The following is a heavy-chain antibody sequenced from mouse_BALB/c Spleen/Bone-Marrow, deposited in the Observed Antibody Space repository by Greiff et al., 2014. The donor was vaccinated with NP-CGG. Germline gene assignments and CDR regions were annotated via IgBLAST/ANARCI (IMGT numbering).Heavy chain of an antibody. J-gene: IGHJ4*01. CDR2: IDPANGNT. Sequence: EVQLQQSGAELVKPGASVKLSCTASGFNIKDTYMHWVKQRPEQGLEWIGRIDPANGNTEYDPKFQGKATITADTSSNTAYLQLSSLTSEDTAVYYCARSRDYGSSYYAMDYWGQGTSVTVSS. CDR1: GFNIKDTY. CDR3: ARSRDYGSSYYAMDY. D-gene: IGHD1-1*01. V-gene: IGHV14-3*02.